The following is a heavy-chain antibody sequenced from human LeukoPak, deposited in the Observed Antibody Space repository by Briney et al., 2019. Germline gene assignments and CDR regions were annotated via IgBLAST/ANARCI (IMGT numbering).Heavy chain of an antibody. D-gene: IGHD3-10*01. V-gene: IGHV4-4*07. Sequence: PSETLSLTCTVSGGSISSYYWSWIRQPAGKRLEWIGRIYTSGSTNYNPSLKSRVTMSVDTSKNQFSLKLSSVTAADTAVYYCARGAHITMVRGVPRWFDPWGQGTLVTVSS. CDR2: IYTSGST. CDR1: GGSISSYY. J-gene: IGHJ5*02. CDR3: ARGAHITMVRGVPRWFDP.